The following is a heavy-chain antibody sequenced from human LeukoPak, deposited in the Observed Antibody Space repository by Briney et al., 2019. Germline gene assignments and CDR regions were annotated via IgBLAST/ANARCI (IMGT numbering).Heavy chain of an antibody. CDR1: GFTFSSYA. CDR3: AKDGGSDPDSFDI. CDR2: IRYDGSNK. V-gene: IGHV3-30*02. Sequence: GGSLRLSCAASGFTFSSYAMHWVRQAPGKGLEWLAFIRYDGSNKNYADSVKGRFTISRDNTKNSLYLQMNSLRAEDTAVYYCAKDGGSDPDSFDIWGQGTMVTVSS. J-gene: IGHJ3*02. D-gene: IGHD2-15*01.